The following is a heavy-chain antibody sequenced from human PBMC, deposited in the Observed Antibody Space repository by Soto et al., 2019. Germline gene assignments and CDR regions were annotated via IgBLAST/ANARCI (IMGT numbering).Heavy chain of an antibody. CDR2: IRTKTYGEAV. V-gene: IGHV3-15*07. CDR1: EFTFANAF. J-gene: IGHJ3*02. D-gene: IGHD2-8*02. CDR3: TSCRGYCTGLVAYDI. Sequence: DVQLVESGGGLIKPGGSLRLSCTASEFTFANAFMNWVRQAQGKGLEWIGRIRTKTYGEAVDYAAPVKGRFTISRDDSKDTMYLQMNSLKIEDAPVYYCTSCRGYCTGLVAYDILGQGTMVTVSS.